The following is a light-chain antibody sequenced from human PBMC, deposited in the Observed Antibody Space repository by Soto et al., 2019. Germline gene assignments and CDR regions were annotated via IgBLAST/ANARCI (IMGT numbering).Light chain of an antibody. J-gene: IGKJ1*01. CDR2: KAT. CDR3: QLYNSYSGA. V-gene: IGKV1-5*03. CDR1: QTISSW. Sequence: DIQMTQYPSTLSGSVGDRVTITCRASQTISSWLAWYQQKPGKAPKLLIYKATTLKSGVPSRFSGSGSRTEYTLTIRSLKPDDFATYYCQLYNSYSGACGQGPKVEL.